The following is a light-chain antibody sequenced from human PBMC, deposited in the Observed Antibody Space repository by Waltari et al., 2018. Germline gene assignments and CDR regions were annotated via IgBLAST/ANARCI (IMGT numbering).Light chain of an antibody. CDR1: QSISSY. CDR3: QQSYSTLLYT. J-gene: IGKJ2*01. CDR2: AAS. Sequence: IQMTQSPSSLSASVGDRVTITCRASQSISSYLNWYQQKPGKAPKLLIYAASSLQSGVPSRCSCSGSGTDFTLTISSLQPEDFATYYCQQSYSTLLYTFGQGTKLEIK. V-gene: IGKV1-39*01.